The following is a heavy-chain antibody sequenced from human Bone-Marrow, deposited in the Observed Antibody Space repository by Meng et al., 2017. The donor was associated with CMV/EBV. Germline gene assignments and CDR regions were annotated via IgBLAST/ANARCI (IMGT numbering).Heavy chain of an antibody. Sequence: GESLKISCAASGFTFSSYWMSWVRQAPGKGLEWVANIKQDGSEKYYVDSVKGRFTISRDNSKNTLYPQMNSLRAEDTAVYYCARDEVAMDVWGQGTTVTVSS. CDR2: IKQDGSEK. CDR3: ARDEVAMDV. J-gene: IGHJ6*02. CDR1: GFTFSSYW. V-gene: IGHV3-7*01.